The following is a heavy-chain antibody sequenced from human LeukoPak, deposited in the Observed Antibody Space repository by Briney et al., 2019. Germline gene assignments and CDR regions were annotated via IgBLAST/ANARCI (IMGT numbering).Heavy chain of an antibody. CDR1: GFTFSIYA. V-gene: IGHV3-21*01. J-gene: IGHJ6*03. Sequence: PGGSLRLSCAASGFTFSIYAMSWVRQAPGKGLEWVSSISSSSSYIYYADSVKGRFTISRDNAKSSLYLQMNSLRAEDTAVYYCARAGYSGYDSQVLQYYYYYYMDVWGKGTTVTVSS. D-gene: IGHD5-12*01. CDR3: ARAGYSGYDSQVLQYYYYYYMDV. CDR2: ISSSSSYI.